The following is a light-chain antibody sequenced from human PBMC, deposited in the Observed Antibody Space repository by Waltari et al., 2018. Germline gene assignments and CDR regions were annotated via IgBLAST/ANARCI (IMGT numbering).Light chain of an antibody. J-gene: IGLJ3*02. CDR1: NICSGS. CDR2: DDS. Sequence: SSVLPQPPSVSVAPGQTARTPCGGNNICSGSVQRYQQKPGQAPVLVVYDDSDRPSGIPERFSGSNSGNTATLTISRVEAGDEADYYCQVWDSSSDLWVFGGGTKLTVL. CDR3: QVWDSSSDLWV. V-gene: IGLV3-21*02.